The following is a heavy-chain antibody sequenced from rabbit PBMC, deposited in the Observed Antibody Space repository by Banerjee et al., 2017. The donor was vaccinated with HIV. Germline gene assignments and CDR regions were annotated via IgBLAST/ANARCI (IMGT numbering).Heavy chain of an antibody. J-gene: IGHJ4*01. V-gene: IGHV1S45*01. Sequence: EESGGDLVKPEGSLTLTCTASGFSFSRSYWICWVRQAPGKGLEWSACIYAGSGSTYYANWAKGRFTISKTSSTTVTLQMTSLTAADTATYFCARADYAGAGFDLWGPGTLVTVS. CDR2: IYAGSGST. D-gene: IGHD4-2*01. CDR3: ARADYAGAGFDL. CDR1: GFSFSRSYW.